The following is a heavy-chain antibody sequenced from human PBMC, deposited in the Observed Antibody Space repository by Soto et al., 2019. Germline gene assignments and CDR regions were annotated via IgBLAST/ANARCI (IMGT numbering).Heavy chain of an antibody. J-gene: IGHJ5*02. CDR1: GYTFTSYY. CDR3: ARAPRGNSFDP. Sequence: QVQLVQSGAEVKKPGASVKVSCKASGYTFTSYYMHWVRQAPGQGLEWMGIINPSGGSTSYAQKCRGRVTMTRDTSTSTVYMELSSLRSEDTAVYYCARAPRGNSFDPWGQGTLVTVSS. V-gene: IGHV1-46*01. CDR2: INPSGGST.